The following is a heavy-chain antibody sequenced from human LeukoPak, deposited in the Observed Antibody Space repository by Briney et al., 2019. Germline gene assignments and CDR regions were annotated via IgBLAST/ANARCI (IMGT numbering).Heavy chain of an antibody. V-gene: IGHV3-23*01. J-gene: IGHJ3*02. CDR2: FSGSGGST. CDR1: GFPFSSFA. D-gene: IGHD6-13*01. Sequence: PGASLRLSCPAPGFPFSSFAMSWVRQAPGKGLEWVSVFSGSGGSTSYADSVKGRFTISRDNSKNTLYLQMTSQRAEDTAVYYGAKEIIASSSWYSPAFDIWGQGTMVTVSS. CDR3: AKEIIASSSWYSPAFDI.